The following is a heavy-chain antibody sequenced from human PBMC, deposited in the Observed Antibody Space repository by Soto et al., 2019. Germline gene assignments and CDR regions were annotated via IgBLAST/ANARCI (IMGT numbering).Heavy chain of an antibody. CDR3: AREGLGELPNPGLFGSNYYYYGMDV. D-gene: IGHD3-16*01. V-gene: IGHV1-58*01. J-gene: IGHJ6*02. Sequence: GASVKVSCKASGFTFTSSAVQWVRQARGQRLEWIGWIVVGSGNTNYAQKFQERVTITRDMSTSTAYMELSSLRSEDTAVYYCAREGLGELPNPGLFGSNYYYYGMDVWGQGTTVTVSS. CDR1: GFTFTSSA. CDR2: IVVGSGNT.